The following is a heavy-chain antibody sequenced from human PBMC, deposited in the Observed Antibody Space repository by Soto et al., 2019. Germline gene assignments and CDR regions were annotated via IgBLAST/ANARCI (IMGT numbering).Heavy chain of an antibody. V-gene: IGHV1-69*13. CDR3: ARDEGYSYGSAPMDV. CDR1: GGTFSSYA. CDR2: IIPIFGTA. Sequence: SVKVSCKASGGTFSSYAISWVRQAPGQGLEGMGGIIPIFGTANYAQKFQGRVTITADESTSTAYMELSSLRSEDTAVYYCARDEGYSYGSAPMDVWGQGTTVTVSS. D-gene: IGHD5-18*01. J-gene: IGHJ6*02.